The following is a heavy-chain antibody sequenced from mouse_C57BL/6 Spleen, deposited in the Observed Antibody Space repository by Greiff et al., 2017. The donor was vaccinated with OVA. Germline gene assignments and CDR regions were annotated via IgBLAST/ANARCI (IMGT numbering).Heavy chain of an antibody. J-gene: IGHJ3*01. Sequence: EVQVVESGPGLVKPSQSLSLTCSVTGYSITSGYYWNWIRQFPGNNLEWMGYISYDGSNNYNPSLKNRISITRDTSKNQFFLKLKSVTTEDTATYYCARAPTGLAWFAYWGQGTLVTVSA. D-gene: IGHD4-1*02. CDR1: GYSITSGYY. CDR3: ARAPTGLAWFAY. CDR2: ISYDGSN. V-gene: IGHV3-6*01.